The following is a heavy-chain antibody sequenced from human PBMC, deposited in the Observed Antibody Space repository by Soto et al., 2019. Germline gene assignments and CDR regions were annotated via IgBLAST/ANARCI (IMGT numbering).Heavy chain of an antibody. V-gene: IGHV4-4*02. CDR1: GGSISSSNW. J-gene: IGHJ4*02. CDR3: ARYLDSSGYVDY. CDR2: IYHSGST. Sequence: SETLSLTCAVSGGSISSSNWWSWVRQPPGKGMEWIGEIYHSGSTNYNPSLKSRVTISVDKSKNQFSLKLSSVTAADTAVYYCARYLDSSGYVDYWGQGTLVTVSS. D-gene: IGHD3-22*01.